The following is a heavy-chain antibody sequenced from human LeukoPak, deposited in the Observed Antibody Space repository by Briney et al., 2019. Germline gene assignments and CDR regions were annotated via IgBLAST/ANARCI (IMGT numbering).Heavy chain of an antibody. V-gene: IGHV3-48*03. D-gene: IGHD3-22*01. CDR1: GFSFSTSE. CDR3: ARETRDSSGFGAFDI. J-gene: IGHJ3*02. CDR2: ISTTGSGV. Sequence: GGSLRLSCVASGFSFSTSEMSWVRQARGKGLEWLSYISTTGSGVIYADSVKGRFTMSRDNAKNSLFLQINSLRAEDTAVYYCARETRDSSGFGAFDIWGRGTMVTVSS.